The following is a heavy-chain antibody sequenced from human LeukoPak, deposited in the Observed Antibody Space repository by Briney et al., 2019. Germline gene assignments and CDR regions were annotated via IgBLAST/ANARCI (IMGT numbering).Heavy chain of an antibody. CDR2: VNPNGGST. CDR1: GYTFTSYG. Sequence: ASVKVSCKASGYTFTSYGISWVRQAPGQGLEWMGKVNPNGGSTDYAQKFQGRITMTRDMSTSTVYMELSSLRSEDTAVYYCARAGYDFWSGYSTNFDYWGQGTLVTVSS. D-gene: IGHD3-3*01. CDR3: ARAGYDFWSGYSTNFDY. V-gene: IGHV1-46*01. J-gene: IGHJ4*02.